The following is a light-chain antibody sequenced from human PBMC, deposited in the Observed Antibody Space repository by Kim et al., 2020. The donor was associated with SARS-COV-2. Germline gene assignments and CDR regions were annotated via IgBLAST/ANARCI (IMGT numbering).Light chain of an antibody. J-gene: IGLJ2*01. CDR1: NLRSYY. CDR2: GKN. CDR3: SSRDSNDNQLV. Sequence: ALGQTVRITCQGDNLRSYYASWGQQRPGQAPVLVIYGKNNRPSGIPDRFSGSSSGNTASLTITGAPAEDEADYYCSSRDSNDNQLVFGGGTQLTVL. V-gene: IGLV3-19*01.